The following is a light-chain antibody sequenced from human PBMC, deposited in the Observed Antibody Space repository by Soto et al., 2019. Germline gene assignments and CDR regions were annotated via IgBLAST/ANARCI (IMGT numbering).Light chain of an antibody. Sequence: QSVLTQPPSVSAAPRQRVTISCSGSWSNIGNNAVNWYQQLPGKAPKLLIYYDDLLSSGVSDRFSGSKSGTSASLAISGLQSADEADYYCAVWDDNLNGVVFGGGTKLTVL. V-gene: IGLV1-36*01. CDR2: YDD. CDR3: AVWDDNLNGVV. J-gene: IGLJ2*01. CDR1: WSNIGNNA.